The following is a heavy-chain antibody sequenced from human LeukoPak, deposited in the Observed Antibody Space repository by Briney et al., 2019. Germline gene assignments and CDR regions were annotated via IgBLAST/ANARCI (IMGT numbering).Heavy chain of an antibody. V-gene: IGHV4-39*01. D-gene: IGHD2-21*02. Sequence: SETLSLTCTVSGGSISSSSYYWGWLRQPPGKGLEWLGSIYYSGSTYYNPSRKSRVTISVDTSKNQFSLKLSSVTAADTAVYYCARRGFLAYCGGDCPYYYYGMDVWGQGTTVTVSS. CDR1: GGSISSSSYY. CDR2: IYYSGST. CDR3: ARRGFLAYCGGDCPYYYYGMDV. J-gene: IGHJ6*02.